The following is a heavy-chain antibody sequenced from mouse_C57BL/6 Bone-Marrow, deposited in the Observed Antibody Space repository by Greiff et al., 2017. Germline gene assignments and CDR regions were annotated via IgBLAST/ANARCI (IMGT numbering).Heavy chain of an antibody. Sequence: EVQLQQSGPELVKPGASVKISCKASGYSFTGYYMNWVKQSPEKSLEWIGEINPSTGGTTYNQKFKAKATLTVDKSSSTAYMQLKSLTSEDSAVYYCARKGGYYKFDYWGQGTTLTVSS. J-gene: IGHJ2*01. CDR3: ARKGGYYKFDY. D-gene: IGHD2-3*01. CDR2: INPSTGGT. CDR1: GYSFTGYY. V-gene: IGHV1-42*01.